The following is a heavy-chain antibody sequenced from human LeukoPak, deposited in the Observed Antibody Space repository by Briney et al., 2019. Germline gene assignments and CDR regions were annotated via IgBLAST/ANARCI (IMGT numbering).Heavy chain of an antibody. CDR3: ARGWLAETTVVTPYNY. Sequence: SVRVSCKASGGTFRSNAISWVRQAPGQGLEWMGGITPIFGAANYAQKFQGRVTITAVESMSTAYMELSSLRSEDTAVYYCARGWLAETTVVTPYNYWGQGTLVTVSS. J-gene: IGHJ4*02. V-gene: IGHV1-69*13. D-gene: IGHD4-23*01. CDR2: ITPIFGAA. CDR1: GGTFRSNA.